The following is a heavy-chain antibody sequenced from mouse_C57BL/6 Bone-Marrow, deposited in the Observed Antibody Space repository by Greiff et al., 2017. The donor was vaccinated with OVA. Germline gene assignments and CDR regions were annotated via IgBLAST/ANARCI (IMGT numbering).Heavy chain of an antibody. Sequence: EVQGVESGGGLVQPGGSLKLSCAASGFTFSDYGMAWVRQAPRKGPEWVAFISNLAYSIYYADTVPGRFTITRENAKNTLYLEMSSLRTEDTAIYYCARQGDGNYRLDYWGQGTTLTVSS. CDR1: GFTFSDYG. CDR2: ISNLAYSI. J-gene: IGHJ2*01. V-gene: IGHV5-15*01. CDR3: ARQGDGNYRLDY. D-gene: IGHD2-1*01.